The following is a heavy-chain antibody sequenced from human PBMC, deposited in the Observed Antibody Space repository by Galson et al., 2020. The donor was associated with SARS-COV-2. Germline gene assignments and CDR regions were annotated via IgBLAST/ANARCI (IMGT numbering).Heavy chain of an antibody. J-gene: IGHJ3*01. Sequence: GGSMRLACGASGLTFSIYDMSWDRQAQGKGREWDSAISGRGDSTYYADSGKDRFTISRDNCKNTLFLQMNSLRAEDTAVYYCAKDQRDLRDAFHLWRQGPMVPVS. D-gene: IGHD4-17*01. V-gene: IGHV3-23*01. CDR2: ISGRGDST. CDR3: AKDQRDLRDAFHL. CDR1: GLTFSIYD.